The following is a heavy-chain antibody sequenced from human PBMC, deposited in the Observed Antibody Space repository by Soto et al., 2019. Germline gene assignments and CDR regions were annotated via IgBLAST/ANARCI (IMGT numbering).Heavy chain of an antibody. CDR1: GFTFSSYA. CDR3: AKVTSYSGSYYYFDY. V-gene: IGHV3-23*01. Sequence: GGSLRLSCAASGFTFSSYAMSWVRQAPGKGLEWVSTISSSGGSTFYADSVKGRFTISRDNSNNALSLQMNSLRDGDTAVYYCAKVTSYSGSYYYFDYWGQGTLVTVSS. J-gene: IGHJ4*02. CDR2: ISSSGGST. D-gene: IGHD1-26*01.